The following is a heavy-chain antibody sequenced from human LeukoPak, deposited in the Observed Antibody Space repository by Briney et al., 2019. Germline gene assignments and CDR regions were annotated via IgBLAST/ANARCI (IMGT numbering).Heavy chain of an antibody. CDR1: GGSFSGYY. J-gene: IGHJ4*02. Sequence: SETLSLTCAVYGGSFSGYYWSWIRQPPGKGLEWVGYIFYSGTTDSNPSLKSRVTISVDTSKNQFSLKLSSVTAADTTVYYCARTYCSGGSCHFDYWGQGTLVTVSS. CDR2: IFYSGTT. V-gene: IGHV4-59*08. D-gene: IGHD2-15*01. CDR3: ARTYCSGGSCHFDY.